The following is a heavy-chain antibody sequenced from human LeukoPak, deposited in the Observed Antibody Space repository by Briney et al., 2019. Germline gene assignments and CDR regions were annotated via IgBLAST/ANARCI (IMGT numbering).Heavy chain of an antibody. CDR2: ISGSGGST. J-gene: IGHJ4*02. V-gene: IGHV3-23*01. CDR1: GFTFSSYA. D-gene: IGHD3-22*01. CDR3: AKCGKYYYDSSGYLHFDY. Sequence: PGGSLRLSCAASGFTFSSYAMSWVRQAPGKGLEWVSAISGSGGSTYYADSVKGRFTISRDNSKNTLYLQMNSLRAEDTAVYYRAKCGKYYYDSSGYLHFDYWGQGTLVTVSP.